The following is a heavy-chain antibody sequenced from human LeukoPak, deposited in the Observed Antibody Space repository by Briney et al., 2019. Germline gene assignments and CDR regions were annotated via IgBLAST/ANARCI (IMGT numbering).Heavy chain of an antibody. CDR1: GFTFSSYA. Sequence: GRSLRLSCAASGFTFSSYAMHWVRQAPGKGLEWVSSISSSSSYIFYADSVKGRFTISRDNAKNSLYLQMNSLRAEDTAVYYCTRAPPPIQLERPGTYDYWGQGTLVTVSS. J-gene: IGHJ4*02. CDR2: ISSSSSYI. V-gene: IGHV3-21*01. CDR3: TRAPPPIQLERPGTYDY. D-gene: IGHD1-1*01.